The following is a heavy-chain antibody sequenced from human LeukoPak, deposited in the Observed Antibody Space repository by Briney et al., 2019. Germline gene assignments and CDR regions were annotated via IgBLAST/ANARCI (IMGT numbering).Heavy chain of an antibody. CDR3: ARDAGTITIFGVVIMPDAFDI. D-gene: IGHD3-3*01. CDR2: ISSSSSTI. Sequence: PGGSLRLSCAASGFTFSSYSMNWVRQAPGKGLEWVSYISSSSSTIYYADSVKGRFTISRDNAKNSLYLQMNSLRAEDTAVYYCARDAGTITIFGVVIMPDAFDIWGQGTMVTVSS. J-gene: IGHJ3*02. CDR1: GFTFSSYS. V-gene: IGHV3-48*04.